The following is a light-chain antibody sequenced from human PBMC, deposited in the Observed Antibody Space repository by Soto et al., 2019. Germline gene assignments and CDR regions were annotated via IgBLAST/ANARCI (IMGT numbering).Light chain of an antibody. J-gene: IGLJ1*01. CDR1: SSDVGGYKY. CDR3: SSHTRSSTLRV. V-gene: IGLV2-14*01. CDR2: DVS. Sequence: QSALTQPASVSGSPGQSITISCTGTSSDVGGYKYVSWYQQHPGKAPKLMIFDVSNRPSGVSDRFSGSKSGNTASLTISGLQAEDEADYYCSSHTRSSTLRVFGTGTKLTVL.